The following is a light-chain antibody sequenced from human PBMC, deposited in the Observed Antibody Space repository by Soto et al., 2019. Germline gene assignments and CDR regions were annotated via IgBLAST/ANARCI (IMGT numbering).Light chain of an antibody. CDR2: AAS. CDR1: QGISSY. CDR3: QQYYSYPST. V-gene: IGKV1-8*01. Sequence: AIRMTQSPSSFSASTGDRVTITCRASQGISSYLAWYQQKPEKDPKLLIYAASTLQSGVPSRFSGSGSGTEFTLTIGCLQYEYFATNYCQQYYSYPSTFGQGTKLEIK. J-gene: IGKJ2*01.